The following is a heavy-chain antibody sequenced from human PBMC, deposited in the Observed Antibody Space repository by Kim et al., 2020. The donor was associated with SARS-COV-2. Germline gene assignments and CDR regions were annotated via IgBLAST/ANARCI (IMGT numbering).Heavy chain of an antibody. D-gene: IGHD3-16*02. J-gene: IGHJ3*02. CDR1: GYTLTELS. V-gene: IGHV1-24*01. Sequence: ASVKVSCKVSGYTLTELSMHWVRQAPGKGLEWMGGFDPEDGETIYAQKFQGRVTMTEDTSTDTAYMELSSLRSEDTAVYYCATPRDTRWPRSFDIWGQGTMVTVSS. CDR2: FDPEDGET. CDR3: ATPRDTRWPRSFDI.